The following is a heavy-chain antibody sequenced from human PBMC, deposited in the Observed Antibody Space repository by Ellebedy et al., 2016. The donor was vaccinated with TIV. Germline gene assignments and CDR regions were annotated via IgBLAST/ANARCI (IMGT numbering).Heavy chain of an antibody. CDR1: GFTFSTYA. Sequence: PGGSLRLSCVVSGFTFSTYAMRWFRQAPGKGLEWVSALTTGGVTFYADSVKGRFTISRDSSKNTLYLQMNSLRAEDTAIYFCAKDSGRSGWISDYWGQGTLVTVSS. D-gene: IGHD3-10*01. CDR3: AKDSGRSGWISDY. CDR2: LTTGGVT. J-gene: IGHJ4*02. V-gene: IGHV3-23*01.